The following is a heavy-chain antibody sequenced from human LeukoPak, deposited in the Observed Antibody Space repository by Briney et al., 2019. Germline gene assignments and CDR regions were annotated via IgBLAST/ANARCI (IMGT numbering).Heavy chain of an antibody. CDR1: GGSISSRSYH. Sequence: SETLSLTCSVSGGSISSRSYHWGWIRQPPGEGLEWIGSIYYSGTTYFNSSLKSRVTISVERSKNHFSLKLSSVTVADTALYYCARVYSSTHNWFDTWGQGIQVTVSS. CDR3: ARVYSSTHNWFDT. D-gene: IGHD6-19*01. V-gene: IGHV4-39*07. J-gene: IGHJ5*02. CDR2: IYYSGTT.